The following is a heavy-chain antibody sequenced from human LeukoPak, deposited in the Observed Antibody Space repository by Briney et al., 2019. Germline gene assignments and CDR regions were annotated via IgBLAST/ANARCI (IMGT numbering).Heavy chain of an antibody. CDR1: GFTFSSYW. V-gene: IGHV3-74*01. CDR2: LNSDGSST. J-gene: IGHJ4*02. CDR3: AKGGSYPIDY. Sequence: GGSLRLSCAASGFTFSSYWMHWVRQAPGKGLVWVSRLNSDGSSTGYADSVKGRFTISRDNAKNTLYLQMNSLIPEDTAVYYCAKGGSYPIDYWGQGALVTVSS. D-gene: IGHD1-26*01.